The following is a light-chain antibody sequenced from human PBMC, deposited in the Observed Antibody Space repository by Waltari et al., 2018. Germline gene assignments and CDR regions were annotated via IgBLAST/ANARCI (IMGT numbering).Light chain of an antibody. V-gene: IGLV2-14*01. CDR3: SSYTTSKTIL. J-gene: IGLJ3*02. Sequence: QSALTQPASVSGSPGQSITISCTGTSSDVGDNNYVSWYQQHPGKAPKLKIYEVTRRPSGFSDRFTGSKSGSTASLTSSGLQADDEADFYCSSYTTSKTILFGGGTKVTVL. CDR2: EVT. CDR1: SSDVGDNNY.